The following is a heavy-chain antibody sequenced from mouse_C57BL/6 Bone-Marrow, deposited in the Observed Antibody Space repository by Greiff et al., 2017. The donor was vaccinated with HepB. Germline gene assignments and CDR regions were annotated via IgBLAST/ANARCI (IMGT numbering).Heavy chain of an antibody. CDR1: GYTFTSYW. V-gene: IGHV1-5*01. CDR2: IYPGNSDT. J-gene: IGHJ2*01. Sequence: EVQLQESGTVLARPGASVKMSCKTSGYTFTSYWMHWVKQRPGQGLEWIGAIYPGNSDTSYNQKFKGKAKLTAVTSASTAYMELRSLTNEDSAVYYCARDYGSSFLFDYWGQGTTLTVSS. CDR3: ARDYGSSFLFDY. D-gene: IGHD1-1*01.